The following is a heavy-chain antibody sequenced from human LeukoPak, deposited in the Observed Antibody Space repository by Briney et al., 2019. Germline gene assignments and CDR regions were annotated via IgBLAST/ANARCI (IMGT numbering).Heavy chain of an antibody. CDR3: ATHSIAVAGTDY. V-gene: IGHV4-39*07. Sequence: PSETLSLTCTVSGGSISSSSYYWGWIRQPPGKGLEWIGSIYYSGSTYYNPSLKSRVTISVDTSKNQFSLKLSSVTAADTAVYYCATHSIAVAGTDYWGQGTLVTVSS. D-gene: IGHD6-19*01. CDR2: IYYSGST. CDR1: GGSISSSSYY. J-gene: IGHJ4*02.